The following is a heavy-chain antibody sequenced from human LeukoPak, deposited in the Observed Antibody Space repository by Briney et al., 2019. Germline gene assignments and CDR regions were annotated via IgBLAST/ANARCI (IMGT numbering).Heavy chain of an antibody. D-gene: IGHD1-14*01. J-gene: IGHJ4*02. CDR2: INPNSGGT. Sequence: ASVKVSCKASGYTFGGYYMHWVRQAPGQGLEWMGWINPNSGGTNYAQKFQDRVTMTRDTSISTAYMELGRLRSDDTAMYYCAREGELRYFGINWGQGTLVTVSS. CDR3: AREGELRYFGIN. CDR1: GYTFGGYY. V-gene: IGHV1-2*02.